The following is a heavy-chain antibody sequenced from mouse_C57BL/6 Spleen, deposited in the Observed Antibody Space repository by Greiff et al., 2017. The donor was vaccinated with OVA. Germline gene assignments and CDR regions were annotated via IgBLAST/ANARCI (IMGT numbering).Heavy chain of an antibody. CDR2: IRSKSNNYAT. J-gene: IGHJ1*03. V-gene: IGHV10-1*01. CDR3: VRQDYGSSPYWYFDV. Sequence: EVKLVESGGGLVQPKGSLKLSCAASGFSFNTYAMNWVRQAPGKGLEWVARIRSKSNNYATYYADSVKDRFTISRDDSESMLYLQMNNLKTEDTAMYYCVRQDYGSSPYWYFDVWGTGTTVTVSS. CDR1: GFSFNTYA. D-gene: IGHD1-1*01.